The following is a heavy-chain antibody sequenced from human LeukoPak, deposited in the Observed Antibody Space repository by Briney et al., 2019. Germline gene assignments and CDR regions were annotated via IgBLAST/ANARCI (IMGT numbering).Heavy chain of an antibody. CDR2: INHSGST. V-gene: IGHV4-34*01. CDR1: GGSFSGYY. CDR3: ARDGAGWFEYYFDY. Sequence: PSETLSLTGAVYGGSFSGYYWSWIRQPPGKGLEWIGEINHSGSTIYNPSLKSRVTISVDTPKNQFSLKLSSVPAADTAVYYCARDGAGWFEYYFDYRGQGTLVTVSS. D-gene: IGHD3-10*01. J-gene: IGHJ4*02.